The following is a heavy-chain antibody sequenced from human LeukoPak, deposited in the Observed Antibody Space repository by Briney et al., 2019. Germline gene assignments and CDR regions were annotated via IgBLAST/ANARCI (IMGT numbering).Heavy chain of an antibody. CDR3: VRTNHDHGYSRDY. V-gene: IGHV3-48*03. Sequence: GGSLRLSCAASGFSFSSYKMDWLRQAPGKGLEWVSYITDSGSTTKYADSVKGRFTISRDNAEDSVHLQMNSLRVEDTAVYYCVRTNHDHGYSRDYWGQGTLVTVSS. D-gene: IGHD4-17*01. J-gene: IGHJ4*02. CDR2: ITDSGSTT. CDR1: GFSFSSYK.